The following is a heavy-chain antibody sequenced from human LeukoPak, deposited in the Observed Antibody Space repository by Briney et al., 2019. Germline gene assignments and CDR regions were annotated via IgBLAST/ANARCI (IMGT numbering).Heavy chain of an antibody. V-gene: IGHV3-7*01. CDR2: IKLDGSEK. CDR3: ARGFTVDY. Sequence: PGGSLRLSCAASGFTFSTYWMNWVRQAPGKGLEWVANIKLDGSEKYYVDSVKGRFTISRDNAKNSLYLQMNSLRAEDTALYYCARGFTVDYWGQGTLVTVSS. CDR1: GFTFSTYW. J-gene: IGHJ4*02.